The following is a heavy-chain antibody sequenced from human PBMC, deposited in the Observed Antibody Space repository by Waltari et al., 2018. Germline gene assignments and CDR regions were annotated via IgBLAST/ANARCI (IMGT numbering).Heavy chain of an antibody. Sequence: QVQLQQWGAGLLKPSETLSLTCAVYGGSFSGYYWSWIRQPPGKGLEWIGEISHSGSTNYNPSLKSRVTISVDTSKNQFSLKLSSVTAADTAVYYCARGGRRSGYYPDAFDIWGQGTMVTVSS. V-gene: IGHV4-34*01. CDR1: GGSFSGYY. D-gene: IGHD3-3*01. CDR2: ISHSGST. CDR3: ARGGRRSGYYPDAFDI. J-gene: IGHJ3*02.